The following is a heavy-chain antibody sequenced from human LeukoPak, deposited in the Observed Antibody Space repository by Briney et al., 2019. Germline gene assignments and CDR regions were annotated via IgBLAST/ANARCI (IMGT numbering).Heavy chain of an antibody. CDR1: GFTFSSYN. CDR3: AREELSY. D-gene: IGHD1-26*01. J-gene: IGHJ4*02. CDR2: ISRSSDYI. V-gene: IGHV3-21*01. Sequence: KTGGSLRLSCAASGFTFSSYNMNWVRQAPGKGLEWVSSISRSSDYICYADSVKGRFTISRDNAKNSLYLQMNSLRAEDTAVYYCAREELSYWGQGTLVTVSS.